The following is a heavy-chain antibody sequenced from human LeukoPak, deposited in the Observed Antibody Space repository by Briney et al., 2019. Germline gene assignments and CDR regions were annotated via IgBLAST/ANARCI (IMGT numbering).Heavy chain of an antibody. Sequence: SETLSLTCAASGGPFSDYFWSWIRQSSGKGLEWIGEIHNSGTTNYNPSLNSRVTISEDTSKNQFYLNLSSVTAADTAVYYCARRYYYNLGSFPFDYWGQGTLVTVSS. CDR1: GGPFSDYF. CDR3: ARRYYYNLGSFPFDY. CDR2: IHNSGTT. D-gene: IGHD3-10*01. J-gene: IGHJ4*02. V-gene: IGHV4-34*01.